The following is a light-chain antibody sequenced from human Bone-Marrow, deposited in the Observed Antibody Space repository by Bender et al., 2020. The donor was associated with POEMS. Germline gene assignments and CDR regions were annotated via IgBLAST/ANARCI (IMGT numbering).Light chain of an antibody. CDR3: QVWHTSGDQLV. V-gene: IGLV3-21*02. CDR2: DDS. CDR1: NIGGKG. Sequence: SDVLPQPPSVSVAPGQTARIICGGNNIGGKGVHWYQQKPGQAPVLVVYDDSDRPSGIPERFSGSNSGNTATLTISRVEVGDEADYYCQVWHTSGDQLVIGGGTKLTVL. J-gene: IGLJ3*02.